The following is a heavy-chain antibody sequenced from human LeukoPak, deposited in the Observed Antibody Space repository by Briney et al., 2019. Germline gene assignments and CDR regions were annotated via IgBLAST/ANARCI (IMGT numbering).Heavy chain of an antibody. CDR1: GFTVSSNY. V-gene: IGHV3-66*01. J-gene: IGHJ4*02. Sequence: GGSLRLSCAASGFTVSSNYMSWVRQAPGKGLEWVSVIYSGGSTYYADSVKGRFTISRDNSKNTLYLQMNSLRAEDTAVCYCARALVGAAGYWGQGTLVTVSS. CDR2: IYSGGST. CDR3: ARALVGAAGY. D-gene: IGHD1-26*01.